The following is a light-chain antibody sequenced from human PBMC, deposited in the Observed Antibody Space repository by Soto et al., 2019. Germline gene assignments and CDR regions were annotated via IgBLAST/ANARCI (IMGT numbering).Light chain of an antibody. CDR2: DVS. CDR1: SGDVGAYNY. Sequence: QSALTQPASVSGSPGQSITISCTGTSGDVGAYNYVSWYQQHPGKAPKLMIYDVSNRPSGVSNRFSGSKSGNTASLTISGLQAEDEADYYCSSHTSSSTLVFGGGTKLTVL. CDR3: SSHTSSSTLV. J-gene: IGLJ2*01. V-gene: IGLV2-14*03.